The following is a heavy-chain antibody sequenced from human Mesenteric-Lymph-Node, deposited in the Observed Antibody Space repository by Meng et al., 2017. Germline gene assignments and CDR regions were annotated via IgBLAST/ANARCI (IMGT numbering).Heavy chain of an antibody. J-gene: IGHJ3*02. CDR1: GFTFSSYA. D-gene: IGHD6-19*01. CDR2: ISYDGSNK. Sequence: GESLKISCAASGFTFSSYAMHWVRQAPGKGLEWVAVISYDGSNKYYADSVKGRFTISRDNSKNTLYLQMNSLRAEDTAVYYCARDNRIGSGWYLGAFDIWGQGTMVTVSS. V-gene: IGHV3-30*04. CDR3: ARDNRIGSGWYLGAFDI.